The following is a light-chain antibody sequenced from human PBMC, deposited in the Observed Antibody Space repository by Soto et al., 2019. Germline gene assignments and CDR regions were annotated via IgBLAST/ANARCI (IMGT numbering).Light chain of an antibody. CDR1: SSDVSAYDY. V-gene: IGLV2-11*01. CDR2: DLN. J-gene: IGLJ2*01. CDR3: CSYAGTYPFVV. Sequence: QPVLTQPRSVSGSPGQSVTISCTGTSSDVSAYDYVSWYQHRPGKPPKLMIYDLNKRPSGVPDRFSGSKSGNTASLTISGLQAEDEAAYYCCSYAGTYPFVVFGGGTQLTVL.